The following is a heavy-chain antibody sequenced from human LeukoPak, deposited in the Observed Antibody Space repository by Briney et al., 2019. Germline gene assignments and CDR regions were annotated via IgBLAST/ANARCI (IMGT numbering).Heavy chain of an antibody. D-gene: IGHD2-2*01. Sequence: GGSLRLSCAASVYTFNNLCMNWVPQAPGKGLEWVASIKQDGSQKYFLDSVKGRFSISRDNAKTSLFLQMNSLRAEDTAVYYCARGVYCSPTICYGGRYYYYMDVWGKGTTVTVSS. V-gene: IGHV3-7*01. CDR3: ARGVYCSPTICYGGRYYYYMDV. J-gene: IGHJ6*03. CDR1: VYTFNNLC. CDR2: IKQDGSQK.